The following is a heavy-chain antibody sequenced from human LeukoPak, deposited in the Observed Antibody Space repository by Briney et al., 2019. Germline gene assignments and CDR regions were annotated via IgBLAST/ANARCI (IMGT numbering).Heavy chain of an antibody. D-gene: IGHD2-2*01. CDR3: ARVCCSSTSCYEYFQH. CDR1: GYTFTGYY. Sequence: GASVKVSCKASGYTFTGYYMHWVRQAPGQGLEWMGWINPNSGGTNYAQKFQGRVTMTRDTSISTAYMELSRLRSDDTAVYYCARVCCSSTSCYEYFQHWGQGTLVTVSS. CDR2: INPNSGGT. J-gene: IGHJ1*01. V-gene: IGHV1-2*02.